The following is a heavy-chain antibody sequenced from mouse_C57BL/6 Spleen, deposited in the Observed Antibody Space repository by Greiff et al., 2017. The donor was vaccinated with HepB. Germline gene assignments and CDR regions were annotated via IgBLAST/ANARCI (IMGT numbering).Heavy chain of an antibody. D-gene: IGHD2-4*01. CDR2: IRNKANGYTT. CDR1: GFTFTDYY. J-gene: IGHJ2*01. CDR3: ARYALNDYDGEAPYFDY. Sequence: DVKLVESGGGLVQPGGSLSLSCAASGFTFTDYYMSWVRQPPGKALEWLGFIRNKANGYTTEYSASVKGRFSISRDNSQSILYLQMNALRAEDSATYYCARYALNDYDGEAPYFDYWGQGTTLTVSS. V-gene: IGHV7-3*01.